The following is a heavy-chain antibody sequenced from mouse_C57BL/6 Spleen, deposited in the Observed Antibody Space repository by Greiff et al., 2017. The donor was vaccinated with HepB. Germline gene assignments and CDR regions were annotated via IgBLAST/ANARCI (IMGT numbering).Heavy chain of an antibody. CDR2: IHPNSGST. CDR3: AREDGGAWFAY. CDR1: GYTFTSYW. Sequence: QVQLQQPGAELVKPGASVKLSCKASGYTFTSYWMHWVKQRPGQGLEWIGMIHPNSGSTNYNEKFKSKATLTVDKSSSTAYMQLSSLTSEDSAVYYCAREDGGAWFAYWGQGTLVTVSA. V-gene: IGHV1-64*01. J-gene: IGHJ3*01.